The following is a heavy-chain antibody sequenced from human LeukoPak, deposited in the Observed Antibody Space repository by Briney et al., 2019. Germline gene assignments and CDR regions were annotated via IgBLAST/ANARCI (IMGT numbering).Heavy chain of an antibody. V-gene: IGHV4-4*07. CDR2: IYTSGST. J-gene: IGHJ6*02. CDR1: GGSISSYY. Sequence: SETLSLTCTVSGGSISSYYWSWIRQPAGNGLEWIGRIYTSGSTNYNPSLKSRVTMSVDTSKNQFSLKLSSVTAADTAVYYCARDLSDFWSGYLNYYYYYGMDVWGQGTTVTVSS. CDR3: ARDLSDFWSGYLNYYYYYGMDV. D-gene: IGHD3-3*01.